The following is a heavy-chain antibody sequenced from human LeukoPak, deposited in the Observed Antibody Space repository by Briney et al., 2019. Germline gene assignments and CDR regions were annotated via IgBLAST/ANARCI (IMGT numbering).Heavy chain of an antibody. CDR2: IRHDVSIE. CDR1: GCTFSAYA. J-gene: IGHJ4*02. CDR3: AKVYGGYGYSPDS. V-gene: IGHV3-30*02. Sequence: GGSRRLSGAASGCTFSAYAMHWVRQAPGKGLEWVTLIRHDVSIEYYADSVKGRFTISRDNSKTPVSMKMTSLRGQAVAECSCAKVYGGYGYSPDSWGQGTLVTVST. D-gene: IGHD5-18*01.